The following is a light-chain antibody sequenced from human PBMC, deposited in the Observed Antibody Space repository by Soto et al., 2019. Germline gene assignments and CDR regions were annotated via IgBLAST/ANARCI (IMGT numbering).Light chain of an antibody. V-gene: IGKV3-20*01. CDR2: GAS. Sequence: EIVLTQSPGTLSLSPGERATLSCRASQSVSSSYLAWYQHKPGQAPRLLIYGASNRATGIPDRFSGSVSGTDFTLTISSLEPEDFAVYYCQQYGSSPPYTFGQGTNLEIK. CDR3: QQYGSSPPYT. J-gene: IGKJ2*01. CDR1: QSVSSSY.